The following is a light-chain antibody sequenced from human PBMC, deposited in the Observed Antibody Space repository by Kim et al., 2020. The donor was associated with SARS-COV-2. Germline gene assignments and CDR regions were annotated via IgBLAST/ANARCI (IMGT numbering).Light chain of an antibody. V-gene: IGLV1-44*01. J-gene: IGLJ3*02. CDR3: AAWDGSLNGWV. Sequence: GQRVTISCSGSSSNTGTKSVNWYQHLPGAAPKLLVSRDSQRPSGVPGRFAGSKSGTSASLAISGLQSEDEADYYCAAWDGSLNGWVFGGGTKLTVL. CDR2: RDS. CDR1: SSNTGTKS.